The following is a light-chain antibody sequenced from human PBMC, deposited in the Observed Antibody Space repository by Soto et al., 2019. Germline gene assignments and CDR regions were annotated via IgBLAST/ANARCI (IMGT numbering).Light chain of an antibody. CDR3: QHYDRPPT. CDR1: QTISSGH. CDR2: GVS. V-gene: IGKV3-20*01. J-gene: IGKJ5*01. Sequence: EIVLTQSPGTLSLSPGERATLSCRASQTISSGHLAWYQQKPGQAPRLLIYGVSSRATGMPDRFSGSGSGTDFTLTISRLEPEDFTVYSCQHYDRPPTVGKGTRLDI.